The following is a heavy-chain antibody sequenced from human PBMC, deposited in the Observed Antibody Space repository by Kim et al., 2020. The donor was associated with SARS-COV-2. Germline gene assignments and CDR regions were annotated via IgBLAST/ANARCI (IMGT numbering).Heavy chain of an antibody. D-gene: IGHD3-22*01. CDR2: IYYSGST. J-gene: IGHJ2*01. Sequence: SETLSLTCTVSGAPISSYYWSWIRQPPGKGLEWIGYIYYSGSTNYNPSFNSRVTISVDTSKNQFSLKLSSVTAADTAAYYWARRGGYDSSGYYYGTWYFDLWGRGTLVTVSS. CDR1: GAPISSYY. CDR3: ARRGGYDSSGYYYGTWYFDL. V-gene: IGHV4-59*08.